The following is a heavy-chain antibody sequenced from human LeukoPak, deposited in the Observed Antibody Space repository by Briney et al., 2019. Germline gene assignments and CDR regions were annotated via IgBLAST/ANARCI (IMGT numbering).Heavy chain of an antibody. CDR3: ARSPTSWYFDY. CDR1: GFTFTSYA. CDR2: IPYHGSDK. V-gene: IGHV3-30*04. D-gene: IGHD2-2*01. J-gene: IGHJ4*02. Sequence: GGSLRLSCAASGFTFTSYAMSWVRQAPGKGLEWVAFIPYHGSDKYYADSVKRRSTISRDNSKNTLYLQMNSLRPEDMSVYYCARSPTSWYFDYWGQGTLVTVSS.